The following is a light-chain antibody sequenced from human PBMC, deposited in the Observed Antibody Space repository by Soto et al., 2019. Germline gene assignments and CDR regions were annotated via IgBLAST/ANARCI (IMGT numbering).Light chain of an antibody. V-gene: IGLV2-8*01. J-gene: IGLJ3*02. CDR3: SSFASSNTWV. CDR1: SSDVGAYNY. CDR2: EVT. Sequence: QSALTQPPSASGSPGQSVTISCTGTSSDVGAYNYVSWYQQHAGKAPKLVIYEVTKRPSGVPDRFSGSKSANTASLTVSGXXAXXXADYYCSSFASSNTWVFGGGTKLTVL.